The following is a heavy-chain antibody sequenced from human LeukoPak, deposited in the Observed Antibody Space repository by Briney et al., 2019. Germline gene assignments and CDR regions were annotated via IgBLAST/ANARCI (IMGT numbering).Heavy chain of an antibody. CDR2: ISDYP. D-gene: IGHD3-16*01. V-gene: IGHV3-23*05. CDR1: GFSFNTFA. J-gene: IGHJ6*02. Sequence: GGSLRLSCVASGFSFNTFALTWVRQAPGKGLEWVSTISDYPHYADSVRGRFTISRDNSRKTVFLQMNSLTPEDAATYYCTKDTQGSYDGFWYGTYGMDVWGQGTTVTVSS. CDR3: TKDTQGSYDGFWYGTYGMDV.